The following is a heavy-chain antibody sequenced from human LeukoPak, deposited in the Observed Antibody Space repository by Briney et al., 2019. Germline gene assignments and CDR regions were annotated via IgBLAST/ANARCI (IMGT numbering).Heavy chain of an antibody. D-gene: IGHD6-19*01. CDR3: AKDLVKYSSGWRLDY. V-gene: IGHV3-66*01. CDR2: IYSGGST. Sequence: GGSLRLSCAASGFTVSSNYMSWVRQAPGKGLEWVSVIYSGGSTYYADSVKGRFTISRDNSKNTLYLQMNGLRAEDTAVYYCAKDLVKYSSGWRLDYWGQGTLVTVSS. J-gene: IGHJ4*02. CDR1: GFTVSSNY.